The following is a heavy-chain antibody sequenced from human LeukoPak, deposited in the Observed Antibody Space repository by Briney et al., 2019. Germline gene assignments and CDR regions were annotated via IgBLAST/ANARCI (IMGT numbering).Heavy chain of an antibody. CDR2: ISAYNGNT. CDR1: GYTFTSYG. CDR3: ALDTAMVPNYYYYYMDV. D-gene: IGHD5-18*01. V-gene: IGHV1-18*01. Sequence: GASVKVSCKASGYTFTSYGISWVRQAPGQGLEWMGWISAYNGNTNYAQKPQGRVTMTTDTSTSTAYMELRSLRSDDTAVYYCALDTAMVPNYYYYYMDVWGKGTTVTVSS. J-gene: IGHJ6*03.